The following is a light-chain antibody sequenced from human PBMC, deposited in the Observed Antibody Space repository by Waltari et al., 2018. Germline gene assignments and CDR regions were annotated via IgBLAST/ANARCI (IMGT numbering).Light chain of an antibody. Sequence: QSALTQPPSASGSPGQSVTIPCTGATIAAYTSNSWYQQHPGKAPKLIIHEVHKRPSGVPDRFAGSKSGNTASLTVSGLQPEDESNYYCFAYLGSDSWVFGGGTKLTVL. CDR2: EVH. V-gene: IGLV2-8*01. CDR1: TIAAYTS. CDR3: FAYLGSDSWV. J-gene: IGLJ3*02.